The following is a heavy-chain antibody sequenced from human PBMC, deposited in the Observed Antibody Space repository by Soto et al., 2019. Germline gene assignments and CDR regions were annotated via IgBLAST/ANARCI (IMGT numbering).Heavy chain of an antibody. CDR2: INPNSGGT. D-gene: IGHD2-15*01. CDR3: ARGQGYCSGGSCAGGVDY. Sequence: ASVKVSCKASGYTFTGYYMHWVRQAPGQGLEWMGWINPNSGGTNYAQKFQGWVTMTRDTSISTAYMELSRLRSDDTAVYYCARGQGYCSGGSCAGGVDYWGQGTLVTAPQ. CDR1: GYTFTGYY. V-gene: IGHV1-2*04. J-gene: IGHJ4*02.